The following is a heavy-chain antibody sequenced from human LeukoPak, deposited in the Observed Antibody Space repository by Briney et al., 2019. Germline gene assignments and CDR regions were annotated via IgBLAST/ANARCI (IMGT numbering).Heavy chain of an antibody. Sequence: SETLSLTCTVSVGSISSYYWSWIRQPPGKGLEWIGYIYHSGSTYYNPSLKGRVTISVDRSKNQFSLKLSSVTAADTAVYYCAREAGRNYGGNPDAFDIWGQGTMVTVSS. V-gene: IGHV4-59*12. CDR2: IYHSGST. CDR3: AREAGRNYGGNPDAFDI. D-gene: IGHD4-17*01. CDR1: VGSISSYY. J-gene: IGHJ3*02.